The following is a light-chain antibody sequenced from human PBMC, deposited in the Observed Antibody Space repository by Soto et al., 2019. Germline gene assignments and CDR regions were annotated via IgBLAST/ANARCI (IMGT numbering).Light chain of an antibody. V-gene: IGLV2-14*01. J-gene: IGLJ1*01. Sequence: QSVLTQPASVSGSPGQSITISCTGTSSDVGGYKYVSWYQQEPGKAPKLMIYEVSNRPSGVSNRFSGSKSVNTASLTISGLQAEDESDYYCGSYSSTDTPLVFGTGTKVTVL. CDR3: GSYSSTDTPLV. CDR1: SSDVGGYKY. CDR2: EVS.